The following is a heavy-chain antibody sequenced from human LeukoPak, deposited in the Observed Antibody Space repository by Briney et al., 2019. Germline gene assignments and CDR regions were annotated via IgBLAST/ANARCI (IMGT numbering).Heavy chain of an antibody. CDR2: INPNSGGT. J-gene: IGHJ2*01. CDR3: ARGGSSWPAFNIHWYFDL. V-gene: IGHV1-2*02. D-gene: IGHD6-13*01. CDR1: GYFFTGSY. Sequence: ASVKVSCKAAGYFFTGSYLHWVRQAPGQGLEWMGWINPNSGGTNLAQNFQGRVTMTRDTSISAAYMELSGLRSDDTAVYYCARGGSSWPAFNIHWYFDLWGRGTLVTVSS.